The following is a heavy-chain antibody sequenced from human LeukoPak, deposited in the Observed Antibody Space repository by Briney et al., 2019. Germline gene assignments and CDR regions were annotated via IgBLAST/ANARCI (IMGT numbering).Heavy chain of an antibody. CDR3: ARIDTYYYDSSGYYSAFDI. V-gene: IGHV3-20*04. D-gene: IGHD3-22*01. CDR2: INWNGGRT. Sequence: GGSLRLSCAASGFTFDNYGMSWVRQAPGKGLEWVSGINWNGGRTVYADSVKGRFTISRDNAKNSLYLQMNSLRAEDTALYSCARIDTYYYDSSGYYSAFDIWGQGTIVTVSS. J-gene: IGHJ3*02. CDR1: GFTFDNYG.